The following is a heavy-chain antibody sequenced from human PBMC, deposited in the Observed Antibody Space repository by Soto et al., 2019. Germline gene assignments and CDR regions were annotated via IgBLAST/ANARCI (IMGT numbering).Heavy chain of an antibody. V-gene: IGHV4-59*01. CDR3: ARGSGYCGSTSCYIFDP. Sequence: SETLSLTCTVSGGSISSYYWSWIRQPPGKGLEWIGYIHYSGSTNYNPSLKSRVSMSVDTSKNQFSLKLNSVTAADTAVYYCARGSGYCGSTSCYIFDPWGQGTLVTVSS. J-gene: IGHJ5*02. D-gene: IGHD2-2*01. CDR2: IHYSGST. CDR1: GGSISSYY.